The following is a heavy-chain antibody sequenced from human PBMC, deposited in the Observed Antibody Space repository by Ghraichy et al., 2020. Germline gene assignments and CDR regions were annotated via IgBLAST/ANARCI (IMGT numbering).Heavy chain of an antibody. CDR2: IWYDGSYQ. J-gene: IGHJ4*02. CDR3: ARDYYYGSGSYFDS. D-gene: IGHD3-10*01. V-gene: IGHV3-33*01. CDR1: GFTFSNYG. Sequence: LSLTCAASGFTFSNYGMHWVRQAPGKGLEWVAVIWYDGSYQYYVDSVKGRFTVSRDNSKSTLYLQMNSLRAEDTAVYYCARDYYYGSGSYFDSWGQGTLVTVSS.